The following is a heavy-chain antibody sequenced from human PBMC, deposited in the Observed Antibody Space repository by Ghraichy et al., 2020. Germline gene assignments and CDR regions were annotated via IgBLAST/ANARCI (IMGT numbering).Heavy chain of an antibody. D-gene: IGHD4-17*01. J-gene: IGHJ4*02. V-gene: IGHV3-23*01. CDR1: GFTLSSYA. CDR3: AKGLGWQPYGDFDY. Sequence: GGSLRLSCAASGFTLSSYAMIWVRQAPGKGLEWISGINNRGGDTYYADSVRGRFTVSRDNSQNTLYLQLNSLRVEDTAVYYCAKGLGWQPYGDFDYWGQGTLVTVS. CDR2: INNRGGDT.